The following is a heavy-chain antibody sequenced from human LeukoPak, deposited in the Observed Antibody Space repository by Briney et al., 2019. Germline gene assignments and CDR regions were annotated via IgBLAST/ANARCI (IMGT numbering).Heavy chain of an antibody. D-gene: IGHD3-10*01. CDR2: ISGSGGST. V-gene: IGHV3-23*01. J-gene: IGHJ3*02. Sequence: PGGSLRLSCAASGFTVSTNYMSWVRQAPGKGLQWVSAISGSGGSTYYADSVKGRFTISRDNSKNTLYLQMNSLRAEDTAVYYCAKDSPPLWFDAFDIWGQGTMVTVSS. CDR3: AKDSPPLWFDAFDI. CDR1: GFTVSTNY.